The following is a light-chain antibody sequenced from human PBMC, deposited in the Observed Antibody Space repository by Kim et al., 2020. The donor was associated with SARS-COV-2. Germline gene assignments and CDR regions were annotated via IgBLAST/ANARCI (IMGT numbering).Light chain of an antibody. CDR1: SSDVGGYNY. V-gene: IGLV2-11*01. CDR2: DVS. CDR3: CSYAGSYV. Sequence: PGQSITIASTGTSSDVGGYNYVSGYQQHPGKAPKLMIYDVSKRPSGVPDRFSGSKSGNTASLTISGLQAEDEADYYCCSYAGSYVFGTGTKVTVL. J-gene: IGLJ1*01.